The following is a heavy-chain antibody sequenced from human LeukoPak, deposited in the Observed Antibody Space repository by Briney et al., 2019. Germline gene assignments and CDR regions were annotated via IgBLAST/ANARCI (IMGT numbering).Heavy chain of an antibody. V-gene: IGHV1-18*01. CDR3: ARGGSSGTYGFDH. D-gene: IGHD1-26*01. J-gene: IGHJ4*02. Sequence: GASVKVSCKASGYTFSSYDISWVRQAPGQGLEWMGWISAHNGKTNYAQKLQSRVTVTTDTSTSTAYMELRSLRSDDTAVYYCARGGSSGTYGFDHWGQGTLVTVSS. CDR2: ISAHNGKT. CDR1: GYTFSSYD.